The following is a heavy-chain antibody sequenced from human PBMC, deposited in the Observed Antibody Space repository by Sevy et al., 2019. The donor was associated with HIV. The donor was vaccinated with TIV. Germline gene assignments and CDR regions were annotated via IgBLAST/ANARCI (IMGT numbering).Heavy chain of an antibody. CDR2: ISTYNGKT. V-gene: IGHV1-18*04. CDR3: SRGRGIAVAGGGYYSDY. J-gene: IGHJ4*02. Sequence: ASVKVSCKASGYTFSRSVITWVRQAPGQGLEWMGWISTYNGKTNCAQKFQDRVTMTTDTSTNTAYMELRSLRSDDTAIYCWSRGRGIAVAGGGYYSDYWGQGSLVTVSS. CDR1: GYTFSRSV. D-gene: IGHD6-19*01.